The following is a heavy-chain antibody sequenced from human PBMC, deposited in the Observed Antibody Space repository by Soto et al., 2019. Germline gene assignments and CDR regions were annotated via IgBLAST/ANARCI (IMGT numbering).Heavy chain of an antibody. J-gene: IGHJ6*02. CDR3: ARGVGFGYYYYHMDL. D-gene: IGHD3-10*01. Sequence: QVQLQESGPGLVKPSETLSLTCTVSGDSVTSVSDYWSWIRQPPGKGLEGIGYIYYRGSADYNPSLGSRVTISIDTSKNQFSLKLTSVTAADTAVYYCARGVGFGYYYYHMDLWGQGTTVTVSS. CDR2: IYYRGSA. V-gene: IGHV4-61*01. CDR1: GDSVTSVSDY.